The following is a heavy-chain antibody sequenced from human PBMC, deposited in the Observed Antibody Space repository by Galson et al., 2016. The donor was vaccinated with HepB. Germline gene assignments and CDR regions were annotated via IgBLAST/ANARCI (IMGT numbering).Heavy chain of an antibody. D-gene: IGHD7-27*01. J-gene: IGHJ4*02. CDR3: ARSYLLGRGFGS. CDR1: GDSVSSNSAG. Sequence: CAISGDSVSSNSAGWYWIRQSPSRGLEWLGRTYYRSKWHFDCAESVKSRITINPDTAKNQFSLQLNSVTPEDTAIYYCARSYLLGRGFGSWGQGTLVTVSS. CDR2: TYYRSKWHF. V-gene: IGHV6-1*01.